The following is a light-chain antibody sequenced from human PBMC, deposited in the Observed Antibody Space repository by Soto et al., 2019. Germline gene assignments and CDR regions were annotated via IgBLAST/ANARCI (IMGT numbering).Light chain of an antibody. CDR3: GTWDSSLSAGV. CDR2: DNN. J-gene: IGLJ3*02. V-gene: IGLV1-51*01. CDR1: NSNIENNY. Sequence: QSVLTQPPSVSAAPGQKVSISCSGSNSNIENNYVSWYQHLPGTAPKLLIYDNNKRPSGIPDRFSGLKSGTSATLDITGLQTGDEADYYCGTWDSSLSAGVFGGGTQLTVL.